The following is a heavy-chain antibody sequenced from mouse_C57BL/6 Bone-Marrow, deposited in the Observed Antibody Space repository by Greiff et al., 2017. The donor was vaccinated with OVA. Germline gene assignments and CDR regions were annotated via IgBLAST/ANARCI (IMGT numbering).Heavy chain of an antibody. V-gene: IGHV5-6*01. J-gene: IGHJ2*01. CDR2: ISSGGSYT. CDR1: GFTFSSYG. D-gene: IGHD4-1*02. Sequence: EVQLVESGGDLVKPGGSLKLSCAASGFTFSSYGMSWVRQTPDKRLEWVATISSGGSYTYYPDSVKGRFTISRDNAKNTLYLQMSSLKSEDTAMYYCARHQLYYVDYWGQGTTLTVSS. CDR3: ARHQLYYVDY.